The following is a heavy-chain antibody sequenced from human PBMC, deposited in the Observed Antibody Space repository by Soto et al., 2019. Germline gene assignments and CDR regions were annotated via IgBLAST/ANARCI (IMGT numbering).Heavy chain of an antibody. CDR3: ARERPYGSRLGP. V-gene: IGHV4-30-4*01. Sequence: SETLSLTCTVSGGSISSGDYYWSWIRQPPGKGLEWIGYIYYSGSTYYNPSLKSRVTISVDTSKNQFSLKLSSVTAADTAVYYCARERPYGSRLGPWGQGTLFTVSS. D-gene: IGHD6-13*01. CDR1: GGSISSGDYY. CDR2: IYYSGST. J-gene: IGHJ5*02.